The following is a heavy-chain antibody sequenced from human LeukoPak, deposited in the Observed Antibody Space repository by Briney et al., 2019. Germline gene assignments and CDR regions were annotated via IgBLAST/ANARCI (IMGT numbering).Heavy chain of an antibody. CDR3: ARHQGIAAAGGGYFDY. J-gene: IGHJ4*02. Sequence: SETLSLTCTVSGGSISSSSYYWGWIRQPPGKGLEWIGSIYYSGSTYYNPSLKSRVTISVDTSKNHFSLKLSSVTAADTAVYYCARHQGIAAAGGGYFDYWGQGTLVTVSS. V-gene: IGHV4-39*01. CDR2: IYYSGST. CDR1: GGSISSSSYY. D-gene: IGHD6-13*01.